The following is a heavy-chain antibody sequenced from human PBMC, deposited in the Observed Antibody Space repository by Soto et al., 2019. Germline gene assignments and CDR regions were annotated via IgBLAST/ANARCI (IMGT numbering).Heavy chain of an antibody. J-gene: IGHJ6*04. D-gene: IGHD3-10*01. V-gene: IGHV4-34*01. Sequence: QVQLQQWGAGLLKPSETLSLTCAVYGGSFSGYYWSWIRQPPGKGLEWIGEINHSGSTNYNPSLKSRVNISVDTSKNQFSLKLSSVTAADTAVYYCARHGSYGSGSYRRMDVWGKGTTVTVSS. CDR2: INHSGST. CDR1: GGSFSGYY. CDR3: ARHGSYGSGSYRRMDV.